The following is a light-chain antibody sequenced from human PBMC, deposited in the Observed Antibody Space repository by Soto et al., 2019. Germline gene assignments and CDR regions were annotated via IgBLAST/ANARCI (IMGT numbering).Light chain of an antibody. CDR3: QQGYSTPLT. J-gene: IGKJ4*01. CDR1: QTITTY. V-gene: IGKV1-39*01. Sequence: DIQMTQSPSSLSASVGDRVTITCRASQTITTYLNGYQRKPGRAPKLLIFAASSLQSGFPPRFSGSGSGTDFTLTVSSLQPEDFATYFCQQGYSTPLTFGGGTKVDIK. CDR2: AAS.